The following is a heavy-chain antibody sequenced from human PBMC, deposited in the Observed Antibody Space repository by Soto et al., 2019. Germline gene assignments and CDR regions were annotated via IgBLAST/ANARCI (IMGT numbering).Heavy chain of an antibody. CDR3: ARSRSYDFWTYYYYYYMDV. Sequence: ASVKVSCKASGYTFTSYDINWVRQATGQGLEWMGWMNPNSGNTGYAQKFQGRVTMTRNTSVSTAYMELSSLRSEDTAVYYCARSRSYDFWTYYYYYYMDVRGKGTTVTVSS. CDR2: MNPNSGNT. V-gene: IGHV1-8*01. D-gene: IGHD3-3*01. CDR1: GYTFTSYD. J-gene: IGHJ6*03.